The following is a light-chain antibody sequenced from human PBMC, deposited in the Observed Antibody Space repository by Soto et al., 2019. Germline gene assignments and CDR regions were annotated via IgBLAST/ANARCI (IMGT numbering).Light chain of an antibody. V-gene: IGKV3-20*01. CDR2: GAS. CDR3: QQYGSSPRT. CDR1: QSVSSSY. Sequence: EIVLTQSPGTLSLSPGERATLSCRASQSVSSSYLARYQQKPGQAPRLLIYGASSRATGIPDRFSGSGSGTDFTLTIIRLEPEAFAVYYCQQYGSSPRTFGRGTKLEIK. J-gene: IGKJ2*01.